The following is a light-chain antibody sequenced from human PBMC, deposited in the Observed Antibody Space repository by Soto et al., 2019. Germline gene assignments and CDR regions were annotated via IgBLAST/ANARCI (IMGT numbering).Light chain of an antibody. CDR1: SDDVGGYNY. J-gene: IGLJ3*02. CDR3: SSYTRSSTWV. Sequence: QSALTQPASVPGSPGQSITISCTATSDDVGGYNYVSWYQQYPGKAPQLIIYEVSNRTSGVSNRCSGSKSVNTASLSISGLRDEDEADYYCSSYTRSSTWVFCGGTKLAV. CDR2: EVS. V-gene: IGLV2-14*01.